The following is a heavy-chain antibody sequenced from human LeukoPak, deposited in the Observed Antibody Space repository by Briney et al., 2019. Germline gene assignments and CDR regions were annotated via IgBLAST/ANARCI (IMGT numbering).Heavy chain of an antibody. CDR1: GFTFSSYA. CDR2: INHSGST. J-gene: IGHJ4*02. CDR3: ARGIRGYSQY. Sequence: LRLSCAASGFTFSSYAMHWVRQPPGKGLEWIGEINHSGSTNYNPSLKSRVTISVDTSKNQFSLKLSSVTAADTAVYYCARGIRGYSQYWGQGTLVTVSS. V-gene: IGHV4-34*01. D-gene: IGHD5-18*01.